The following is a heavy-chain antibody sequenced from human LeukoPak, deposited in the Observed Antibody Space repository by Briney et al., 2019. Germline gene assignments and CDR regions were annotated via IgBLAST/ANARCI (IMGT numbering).Heavy chain of an antibody. D-gene: IGHD3-10*01. CDR1: GISLSNYA. CDR3: AKRGIVIRGILVIGYHQEAYHYDY. CDR2: ISERGGST. J-gene: IGHJ4*02. V-gene: IGHV3-23*01. Sequence: PGGSLRLSCVVSGISLSNYAMSWVRQAPGKRLEWVSYISERGGSTAYADSVKGRFTISRDNSLNTLYLQMSSLRAGDTAVYFCAKRGIVIRGILVIGYHQEAYHYDYWGQGVLVTVSS.